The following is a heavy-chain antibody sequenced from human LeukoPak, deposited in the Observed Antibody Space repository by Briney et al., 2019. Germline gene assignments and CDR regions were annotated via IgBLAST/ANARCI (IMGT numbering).Heavy chain of an antibody. J-gene: IGHJ4*02. Sequence: SETLSLTCTVSGGSISSSSYYWGWIRQPPGKGLEWIGSIYYSGSTYYNPSLKSRVTISVDTSKNQFSLKLSSVTAADTAVYYCASWVDYGDSRFDYWGQGTLVTVSS. D-gene: IGHD4-17*01. CDR2: IYYSGST. CDR3: ASWVDYGDSRFDY. V-gene: IGHV4-39*01. CDR1: GGSISSSSYY.